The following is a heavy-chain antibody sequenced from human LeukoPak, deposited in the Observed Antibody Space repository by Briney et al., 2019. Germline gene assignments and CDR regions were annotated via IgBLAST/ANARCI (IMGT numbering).Heavy chain of an antibody. Sequence: PGGSLRLSCAVSGFTFSGYAMSWVRQAPGKGLEWVSLVTANADTTYYTDSVRGRFTISRDNSQKTVYLQMNSLRGDDTAVYYCAKSAYYDDGGYYVDYWGQGTLVTVSS. CDR1: GFTFSGYA. D-gene: IGHD3-22*01. V-gene: IGHV3-23*01. CDR2: VTANADTT. J-gene: IGHJ4*02. CDR3: AKSAYYDDGGYYVDY.